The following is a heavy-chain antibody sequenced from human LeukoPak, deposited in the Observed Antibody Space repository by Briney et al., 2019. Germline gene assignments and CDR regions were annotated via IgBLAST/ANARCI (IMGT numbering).Heavy chain of an antibody. CDR3: ARESFKTAMAYSSGMAV. CDR1: GFTFSSYG. D-gene: IGHD5-18*01. V-gene: IGHV3-33*01. CDR2: IWYDGSNK. Sequence: PGRSLRLSCAASGFTFSSYGMHWVRQAPGKGLEWVAVIWYDGSNKYYADSVKGRFTISRDNSKNTLYLQMNSLRAEDTAVYYCARESFKTAMAYSSGMAVWGKGTRVTVSS. J-gene: IGHJ6*04.